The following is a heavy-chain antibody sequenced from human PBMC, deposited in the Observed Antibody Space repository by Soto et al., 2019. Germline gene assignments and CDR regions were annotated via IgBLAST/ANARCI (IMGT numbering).Heavy chain of an antibody. Sequence: QVQLQQWGAGLLKPSETLSLTCAVYGGSFSGYYWSWIRQPPGKGLEWIGEINHSGSTNYNPSLKSRVSISVDTSKNQFALKLSSVTAADTAVYYCARGGGYCSGGSCYSYYYYYMDVWGKGTTVTVSS. D-gene: IGHD2-15*01. CDR2: INHSGST. CDR3: ARGGGYCSGGSCYSYYYYYMDV. CDR1: GGSFSGYY. V-gene: IGHV4-34*01. J-gene: IGHJ6*03.